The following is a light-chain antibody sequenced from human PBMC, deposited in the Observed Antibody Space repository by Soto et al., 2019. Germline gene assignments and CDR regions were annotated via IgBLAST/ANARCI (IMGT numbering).Light chain of an antibody. CDR1: SSDVGGYNY. CDR2: DVS. J-gene: IGLJ1*01. V-gene: IGLV2-14*03. Sequence: QSALTQPASLSGSPGQSITISCTGTSSDVGGYNYVAWYQQHPGKGPKLMIYDVSNRPSGVSNRVSGSKSGNTASLTISGLQAEDEADYYCSSYRASSTTHYVFGPGTKLTVL. CDR3: SSYRASSTTHYV.